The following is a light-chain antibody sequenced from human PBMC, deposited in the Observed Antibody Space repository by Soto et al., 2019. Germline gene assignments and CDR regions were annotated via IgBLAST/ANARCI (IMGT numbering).Light chain of an antibody. CDR2: GAS. V-gene: IGKV3-15*01. J-gene: IGKJ1*01. CDR1: QSVSSN. CDR3: QEYNKWWWT. Sequence: EIVMTQSPATLSVSPGERATLSCRASQSVSSNLAWYQQKPGQAPTLLIYGASTRATGIPARFSGSGSGTEFTLPISSLQSEDFAVYYCQEYNKWWWTFGQGTKVEIK.